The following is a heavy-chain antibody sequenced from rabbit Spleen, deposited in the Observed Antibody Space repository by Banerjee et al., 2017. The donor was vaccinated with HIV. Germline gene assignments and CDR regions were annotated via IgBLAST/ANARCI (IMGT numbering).Heavy chain of an antibody. CDR3: ARDTSSSFSSYGMDL. V-gene: IGHV1S40*01. CDR1: GFSFSGNSY. Sequence: QSLEESGGDMVKPGASLTLTCTASGFSFSGNSYMCWVRQAPGKGLEWIACIDTGSSGFTYFASWAKGRFTISKTSSTTVTLQMTSLAAADTATYFCARDTSSSFSSYGMDLWGPGTLVTV. D-gene: IGHD1-1*01. CDR2: IDTGSSGFT. J-gene: IGHJ6*01.